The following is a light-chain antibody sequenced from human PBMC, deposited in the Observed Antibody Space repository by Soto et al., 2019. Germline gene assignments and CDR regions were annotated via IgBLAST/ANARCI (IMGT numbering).Light chain of an antibody. CDR1: ESLSTY. CDR3: QSYNDWPFT. Sequence: EIVMPQSPATLSVSPGERVTLSCRASESLSTYLAWYQQKPGQAPRLLIYGASTKATGIPARFSGSGSATDFTLTISILQSEDFAVYYCQSYNDWPFTFGQGTKLEI. CDR2: GAS. V-gene: IGKV3-15*01. J-gene: IGKJ2*01.